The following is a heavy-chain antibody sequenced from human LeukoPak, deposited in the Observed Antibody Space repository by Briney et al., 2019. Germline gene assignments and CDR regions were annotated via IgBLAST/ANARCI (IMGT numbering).Heavy chain of an antibody. CDR1: GGSISSSSYY. Sequence: PSESLSLTCTVSGGSISSSSYYWSWIRQPPGKGLEWIGYIYYSGSTNYNPSLKSRVTISVDTSKNQFSLKLSSVTAADTAVYYCARASYGDFPFYYYYGMDVWGQGTTVTVSS. D-gene: IGHD4-17*01. CDR3: ARASYGDFPFYYYYGMDV. J-gene: IGHJ6*02. V-gene: IGHV4-61*01. CDR2: IYYSGST.